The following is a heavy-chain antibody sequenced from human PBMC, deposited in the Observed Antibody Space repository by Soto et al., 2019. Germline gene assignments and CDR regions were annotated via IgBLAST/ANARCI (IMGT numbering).Heavy chain of an antibody. D-gene: IGHD3-10*01. J-gene: IGHJ6*03. Sequence: PSETMSLTCAVYGGSFSGYYWSWIRQPPGKGLEWIGEINHSGSTNYNPSLKSRVTISVDTSKNQFSLKLSSVTAADTAVYYCASTSGGSGSYFPWDYYYYMDVWGKGTTVTVSS. CDR1: GGSFSGYY. CDR2: INHSGST. V-gene: IGHV4-34*01. CDR3: ASTSGGSGSYFPWDYYYYMDV.